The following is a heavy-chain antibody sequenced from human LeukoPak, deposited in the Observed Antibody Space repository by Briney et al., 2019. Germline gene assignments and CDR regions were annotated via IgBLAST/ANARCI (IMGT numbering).Heavy chain of an antibody. CDR3: AKDGKTRNWNYFQAKPVY. CDR2: ISGSGGGT. D-gene: IGHD1-7*01. V-gene: IGHV3-23*01. J-gene: IGHJ4*02. CDR1: GDSITGYY. Sequence: PSETLSLTCTVSGDSITGYYWGWIRQPPGKGLEGVSGISGSGGGTYYADSVKGRFSISRDISTNTLYLQMNSLRAEDTAIYYCAKDGKTRNWNYFQAKPVYWGQGTLVTVSS.